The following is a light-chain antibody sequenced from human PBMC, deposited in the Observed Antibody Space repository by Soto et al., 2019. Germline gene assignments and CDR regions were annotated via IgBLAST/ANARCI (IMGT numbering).Light chain of an antibody. Sequence: DIQLTQSPSFLSASVGDRVTITCRASQGISSYLAWYHQTPGKAPKLLISGASTLQSGVPSRFSGSGSGTEFTLTISSLQPEDVATYYCQQSNDYPRTFGQGTKLEIK. CDR1: QGISSY. CDR3: QQSNDYPRT. CDR2: GAS. V-gene: IGKV1-9*01. J-gene: IGKJ2*01.